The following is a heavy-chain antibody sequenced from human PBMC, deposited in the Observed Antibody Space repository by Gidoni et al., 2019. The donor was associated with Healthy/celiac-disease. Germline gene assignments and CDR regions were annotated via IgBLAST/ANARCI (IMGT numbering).Heavy chain of an antibody. V-gene: IGHV3-7*01. CDR1: GFTFSSYW. CDR3: ARDMVVVPAAPYPWGAFDI. J-gene: IGHJ3*02. CDR2: IKQDGSEK. D-gene: IGHD2-2*01. Sequence: EVQLVESGGGLVQPGGSLRLYCAASGFTFSSYWMSWVRQAPGKGLEWVANIKQDGSEKYYVDSVKGRFTISRDNAKNSLYLQMNSLRAEDTAVYYCARDMVVVPAAPYPWGAFDIWGQGTMVTVSS.